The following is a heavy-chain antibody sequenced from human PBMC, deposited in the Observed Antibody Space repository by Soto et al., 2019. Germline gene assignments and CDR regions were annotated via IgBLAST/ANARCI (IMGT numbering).Heavy chain of an antibody. Sequence: QVRLVESGGGVVQPGRSLRLSCVASGFKFTDYGLNWVRQTPGKGLEWVAISWFDGSIAYYAESVKGRFTIYRDDSRNTVYLHMNSLRGEDTAMYYCARDGARIDSSGKFDYWGQGTQVTVSS. J-gene: IGHJ4*02. CDR3: ARDGARIDSSGKFDY. CDR1: GFKFTDYG. CDR2: SWFDGSIA. D-gene: IGHD3-22*01. V-gene: IGHV3-33*01.